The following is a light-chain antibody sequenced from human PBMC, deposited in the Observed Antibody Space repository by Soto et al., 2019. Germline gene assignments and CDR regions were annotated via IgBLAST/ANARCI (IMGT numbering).Light chain of an antibody. CDR3: QQANSFPFT. J-gene: IGKJ4*01. Sequence: DIQMTQSPSSVSASVGERVTLSCRASQGISSWLAWYQQKPGKAPKLLIYAASRLQSGIPTRFSGSGSGTEFTLTISSLQPEDFATYYCQQANSFPFTFGGGTNVEIK. CDR2: AAS. V-gene: IGKV1-12*01. CDR1: QGISSW.